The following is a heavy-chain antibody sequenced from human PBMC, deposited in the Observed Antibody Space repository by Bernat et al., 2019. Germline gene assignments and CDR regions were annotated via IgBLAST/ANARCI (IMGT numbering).Heavy chain of an antibody. CDR1: GGSISSYY. CDR3: ARVYYDFWKTLGYYYMDV. Sequence: QVQLQESGPGLVKPSETLSLTCTVSGGSISSYYWNWIRRPPGKGLEWLGYISHSGITNYNPSLKSRVTISVDTSKNQFSLKLSSVTAADTAVYFCARVYYDFWKTLGYYYMDVWGKGTTVTVSS. V-gene: IGHV4-59*01. CDR2: ISHSGIT. J-gene: IGHJ6*03. D-gene: IGHD3-3*01.